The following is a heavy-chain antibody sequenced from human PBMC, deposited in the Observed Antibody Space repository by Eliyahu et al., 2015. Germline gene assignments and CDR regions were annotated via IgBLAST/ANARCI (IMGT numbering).Heavy chain of an antibody. CDR2: ITSSSSPI. V-gene: IGHV3-48*01. CDR3: VRSVGPIDY. Sequence: EVQLVETGGGLVQPGGSLXXXCEASGFTFSSYSMNWVRQAPGKGLEWVSYITSSSSPIYYADSVKGRFTISRDNAKNSVYLHMNSLRAEDTAVYYCVRSVGPIDYWGQGTLVTVSS. CDR1: GFTFSSYS. J-gene: IGHJ4*02.